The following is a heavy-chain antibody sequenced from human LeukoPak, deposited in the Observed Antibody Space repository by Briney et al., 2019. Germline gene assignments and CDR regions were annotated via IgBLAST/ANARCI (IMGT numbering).Heavy chain of an antibody. D-gene: IGHD6-13*01. CDR1: AGSISSHY. CDR2: IYYSGTT. Sequence: SETLSLTCSVSAGSISSHYWSWIRQPPGKGLEWIGYIYYSGTTNYNPSLKSQVTISVDTSKNQFSLKLSSVTAADTAVYYCARGVYIAAAQYGYWGQGTLVTVSS. V-gene: IGHV4-59*11. CDR3: ARGVYIAAAQYGY. J-gene: IGHJ4*02.